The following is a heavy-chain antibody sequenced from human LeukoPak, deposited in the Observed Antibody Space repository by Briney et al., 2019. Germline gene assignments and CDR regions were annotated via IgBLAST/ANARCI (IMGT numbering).Heavy chain of an antibody. CDR2: ISYDGRNK. D-gene: IGHD2-2*01. Sequence: RPGGSLRLSCAASGFTFSSYSMNWVRQAPGKGLEWVAVISYDGRNKHYPDSVKGRFTISRDISTDTLWLQMDSLRTEDTAVYYCAKGPLRGTAAAIDYWGQGTLVTVSS. V-gene: IGHV3-30*18. CDR3: AKGPLRGTAAAIDY. CDR1: GFTFSSYS. J-gene: IGHJ4*02.